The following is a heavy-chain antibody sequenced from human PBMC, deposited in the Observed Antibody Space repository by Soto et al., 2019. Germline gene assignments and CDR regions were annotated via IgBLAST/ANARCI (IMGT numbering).Heavy chain of an antibody. J-gene: IGHJ4*02. Sequence: PGGSLRLSCAASGFNFSSRAMSWVRQAPGKGLEWLSAISGSGGSTYYAESVKGRFTISRDNSKNTLYLQMNSLRAEDTAVYYCAVNCSGGSCQDYWGQGTLVTVSS. CDR1: GFNFSSRA. D-gene: IGHD2-15*01. CDR2: ISGSGGST. V-gene: IGHV3-23*01. CDR3: AVNCSGGSCQDY.